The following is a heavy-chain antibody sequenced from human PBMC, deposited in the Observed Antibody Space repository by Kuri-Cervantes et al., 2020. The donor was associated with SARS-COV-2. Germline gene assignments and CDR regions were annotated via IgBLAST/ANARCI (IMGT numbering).Heavy chain of an antibody. D-gene: IGHD3-3*01. CDR3: ARSPLGVVTHHWFDP. Sequence: SVKVSCKASGGTFSSYAISWVRQAPGQGLEWMGGIIPIFGTANYAQKFQGRVTITTDESTSTAYMEPSSLRSEDTAVYYCARSPLGVVTHHWFDPWGQGTLVTVSS. CDR2: IIPIFGTA. J-gene: IGHJ5*02. V-gene: IGHV1-69*05. CDR1: GGTFSSYA.